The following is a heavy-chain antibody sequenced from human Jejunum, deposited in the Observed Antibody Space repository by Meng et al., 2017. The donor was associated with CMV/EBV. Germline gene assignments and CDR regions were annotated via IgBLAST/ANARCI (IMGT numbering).Heavy chain of an antibody. J-gene: IGHJ4*02. CDR2: IYTTGNT. V-gene: IGHV4-4*07. Sequence: QVQLQDSGTGRVKPSETLSLTCTVSGDSISNYYWCWMRQPDGKGLEWIGRIYTTGNTDYNPSLKSRITISVDTSKNQFSLKLTSATAADTAIYYCARIARYNWNYLRDYWGQGTLVTVSS. D-gene: IGHD1-7*01. CDR1: GDSISNYY. CDR3: ARIARYNWNYLRDY.